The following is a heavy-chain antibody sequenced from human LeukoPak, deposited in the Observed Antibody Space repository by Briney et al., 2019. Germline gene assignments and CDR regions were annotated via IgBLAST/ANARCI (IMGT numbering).Heavy chain of an antibody. D-gene: IGHD3-10*01. V-gene: IGHV3-7*01. Sequence: GGSLRLSCAASGFTFSSYWMNWVRQAPGKGLEWVANIKQDGTEKFYVDSVKGRFTISRDNAKSSLYLQMNSLRAEDTAVYYCARDGSWFGELLGYWGQGTLVTVSS. J-gene: IGHJ4*02. CDR1: GFTFSSYW. CDR3: ARDGSWFGELLGY. CDR2: IKQDGTEK.